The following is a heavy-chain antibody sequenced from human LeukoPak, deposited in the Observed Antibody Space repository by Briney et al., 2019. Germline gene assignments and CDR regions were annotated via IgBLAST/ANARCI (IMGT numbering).Heavy chain of an antibody. CDR2: IYSGGST. CDR3: ARTPMVRGVKYGMDV. Sequence: GGSPRLSCAASGFTVSSNYMSWVRQAPGKGLEWVSVIYSGGSTYYADSVKGRFTISRDNSKNTLYLQMNSLRAEDTAVYYCARTPMVRGVKYGMDVWGQGTTVTVSS. D-gene: IGHD3-10*01. V-gene: IGHV3-53*01. J-gene: IGHJ6*02. CDR1: GFTVSSNY.